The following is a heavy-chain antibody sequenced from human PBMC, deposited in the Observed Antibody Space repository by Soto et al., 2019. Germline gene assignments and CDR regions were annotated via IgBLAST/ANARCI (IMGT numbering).Heavy chain of an antibody. V-gene: IGHV1-3*01. CDR2: INAGNGNT. CDR3: ARIAADNHNYYYYYCMDV. J-gene: IGHJ6*02. Sequence: GASVKVSCKASGYTFTSYAMHWVRQAPGQRLEWMGWINAGNGNTKYSQKFQGRVTITRDTSASTAYMELSSLRSEDTAVYYCARIAADNHNYYYYYCMDVWGQGTTVTVSS. CDR1: GYTFTSYA. D-gene: IGHD6-13*01.